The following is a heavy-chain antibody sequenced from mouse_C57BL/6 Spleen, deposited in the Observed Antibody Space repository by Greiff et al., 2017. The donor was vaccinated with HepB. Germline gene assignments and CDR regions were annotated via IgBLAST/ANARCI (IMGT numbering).Heavy chain of an antibody. CDR1: GYAFSSSW. Sequence: QVQLQQSGPELVKPGASVKISCKASGYAFSSSWMNWVKQRPGKGLEWIGRIYPGDGDTNYNGKFKGKATLTADKSSSPAYMQLSSLTSEDSAVYFCARGGNYFDYWGQGTTLTVSS. V-gene: IGHV1-82*01. J-gene: IGHJ2*01. CDR2: IYPGDGDT. CDR3: ARGGNYFDY. D-gene: IGHD1-1*02.